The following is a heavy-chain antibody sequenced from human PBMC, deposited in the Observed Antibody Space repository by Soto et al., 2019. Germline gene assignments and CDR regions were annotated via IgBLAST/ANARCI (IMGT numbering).Heavy chain of an antibody. V-gene: IGHV1-18*01. J-gene: IGHJ5*02. D-gene: IGHD6-13*01. Sequence: GASVKVSCKASGYTFTSYGISWVRQAPGQGLEWMGWISAYNGNTNYAQKLQGRVTMTTDTSTSTAYMELRSLRSDDTAVYYCARYDTPRNIAAAGFRFDPWGQGTLVTVSS. CDR3: ARYDTPRNIAAAGFRFDP. CDR1: GYTFTSYG. CDR2: ISAYNGNT.